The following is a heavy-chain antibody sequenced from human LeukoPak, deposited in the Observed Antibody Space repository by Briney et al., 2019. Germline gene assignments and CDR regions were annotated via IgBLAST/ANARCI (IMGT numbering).Heavy chain of an antibody. CDR2: IYYSGST. CDR3: ASLTWIQLWLKFDY. V-gene: IGHV4-39*01. CDR1: GGSISSSSYY. D-gene: IGHD5-18*01. J-gene: IGHJ4*02. Sequence: PSETLSLTCTVSGGSISSSSYYWGWIRQPPGKGLEWIGSIYYSGSTYYNPSLKSRVTISVDTSKNQFSLKLSSVTAADTAVYYCASLTWIQLWLKFDYWGQGTLVTVSS.